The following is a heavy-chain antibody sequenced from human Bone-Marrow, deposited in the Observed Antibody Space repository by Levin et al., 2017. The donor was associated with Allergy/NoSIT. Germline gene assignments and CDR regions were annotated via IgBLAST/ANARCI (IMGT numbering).Heavy chain of an antibody. CDR2: ISGSGGST. Sequence: LSLTCAASGFTFSSYAMSWVRQAPGKGLEWVSAISGSGGSTYYADSVKGRFTISRDNSKNTLYLQMNSLRAEDTAVYYCAKGGSLFDYWGQGTLVTVSS. CDR3: AKGGSLFDY. V-gene: IGHV3-23*01. D-gene: IGHD3-10*01. J-gene: IGHJ4*02. CDR1: GFTFSSYA.